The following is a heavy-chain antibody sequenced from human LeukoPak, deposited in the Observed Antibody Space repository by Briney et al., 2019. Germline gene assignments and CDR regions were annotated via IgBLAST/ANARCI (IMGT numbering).Heavy chain of an antibody. CDR1: GGTLSSYA. Sequence: SVKVSCKASGGTLSSYAISWVRQAPGQGLEWMGGIIPIFGTANYAQKFQGRVTITTDESTSTAYMELSSLRSEDTAVYYCARGPIAARPDNWFDPWGQGTLATVSS. CDR3: ARGPIAARPDNWFDP. D-gene: IGHD6-6*01. CDR2: IIPIFGTA. J-gene: IGHJ5*02. V-gene: IGHV1-69*05.